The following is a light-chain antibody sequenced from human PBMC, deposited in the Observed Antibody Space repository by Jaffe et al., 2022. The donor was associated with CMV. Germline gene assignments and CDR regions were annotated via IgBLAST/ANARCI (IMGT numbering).Light chain of an antibody. Sequence: QSALTQPASVSGSPGQSITISCTGASSDVGAYDYVSWYQQHPGKAPKLMIYDVTNRPSGVSIRFSGSKSGNTASLTISGLQGEDEADYYCSSYTSTTSIFGGGTKLTVL. CDR3: SSYTSTTSI. J-gene: IGLJ2*01. CDR1: SSDVGAYDY. CDR2: DVT. V-gene: IGLV2-14*03.